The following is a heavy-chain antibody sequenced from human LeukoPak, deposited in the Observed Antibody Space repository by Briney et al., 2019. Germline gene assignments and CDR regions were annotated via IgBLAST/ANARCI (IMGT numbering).Heavy chain of an antibody. D-gene: IGHD6-13*01. J-gene: IGHJ4*02. CDR1: GVSISSYY. V-gene: IGHV4-59*06. CDR2: IYYSGST. Sequence: SETLSLTCTVSGVSISSYYWSWIRQPPGKGLEYIGYIYYSGSTYYNPSLKSRVTISVDTSKNQFSLKLSSVTAADTAVYYCARSPVTSREQQLVLGFFDYWGQGTLVTVSS. CDR3: ARSPVTSREQQLVLGFFDY.